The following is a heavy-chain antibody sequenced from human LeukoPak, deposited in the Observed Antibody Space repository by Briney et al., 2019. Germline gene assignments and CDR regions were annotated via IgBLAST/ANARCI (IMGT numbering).Heavy chain of an antibody. Sequence: SETLSLTCTVSGGSISSYYWSWIRQPPGKGLEWIGYIYTSGSSNYNPSLKSRVTISLDTSRDQFSLRLYSVTAADTAVYYCASHHYSPYSGSYDAFDIWGQGTLVTVSS. CDR2: IYTSGSS. V-gene: IGHV4-4*09. J-gene: IGHJ3*02. CDR1: GGSISSYY. D-gene: IGHD1-26*01. CDR3: ASHHYSPYSGSYDAFDI.